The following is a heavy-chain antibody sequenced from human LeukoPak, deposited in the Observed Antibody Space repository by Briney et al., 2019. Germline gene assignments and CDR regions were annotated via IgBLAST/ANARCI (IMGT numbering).Heavy chain of an antibody. CDR3: TTKLERRGVYFDY. CDR1: GFTFSNAW. J-gene: IGHJ4*02. Sequence: GGSLRLSCAASGFTFSNAWMSWVRQAPGKGLEWVGRIKSKTDGGTTDYAAPVKGRFTISRDDSKNTLYLQMNSLKTEDTAVYYCTTKLERRGVYFDYWGQGTLVTVSS. CDR2: IKSKTDGGTT. D-gene: IGHD1-1*01. V-gene: IGHV3-15*01.